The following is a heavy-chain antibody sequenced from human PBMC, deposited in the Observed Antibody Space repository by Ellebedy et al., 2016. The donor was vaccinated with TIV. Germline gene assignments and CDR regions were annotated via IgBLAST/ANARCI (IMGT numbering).Heavy chain of an antibody. CDR1: GYSFTGYY. CDR3: ARGPSHGAFDI. CDR2: INTNTGDT. V-gene: IGHV1-2*02. J-gene: IGHJ3*02. Sequence: AASVKVSCKASGYSFTGYYMHWLRQAPGQGLEWMGWINTNTGDTNYAQKLQGRVTMTRDTSISTAYMELSSLRADDSAVYYCARGPSHGAFDIWGQGTMVTVSS.